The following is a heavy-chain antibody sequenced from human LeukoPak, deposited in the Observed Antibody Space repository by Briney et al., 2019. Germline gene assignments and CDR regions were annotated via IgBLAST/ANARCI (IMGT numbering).Heavy chain of an antibody. V-gene: IGHV3-48*04. CDR3: ARDFSPGAFDI. J-gene: IGHJ3*02. Sequence: GGSLRLSCAASGFTFSSYSMNWVRQAPGKGLEWVSYISSSSSTIYYADSVKGRFTISRDNAKNSLYLQMNSLRAEDTAVYYCARDFSPGAFDIWGQGTVVTVSS. CDR2: ISSSSSTI. CDR1: GFTFSSYS.